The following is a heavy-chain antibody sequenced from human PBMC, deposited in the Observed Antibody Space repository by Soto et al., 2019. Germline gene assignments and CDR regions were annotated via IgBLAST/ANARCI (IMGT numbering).Heavy chain of an antibody. CDR1: GGSISSGDYY. V-gene: IGHV4-30-4*01. CDR2: IYYSGST. Sequence: QVQLQESGPGLVKPSQTLSLTCTVSGGSISSGDYYWSWIRQPPGKGLEWIGYIYYSGSTYYNPSLESRVTISVDTSKNQFSLKLSSVTAADTAVYYCARYYYGSGSYYNGYYYYGMDVWGQGTTVTGS. CDR3: ARYYYGSGSYYNGYYYYGMDV. D-gene: IGHD3-10*01. J-gene: IGHJ6*02.